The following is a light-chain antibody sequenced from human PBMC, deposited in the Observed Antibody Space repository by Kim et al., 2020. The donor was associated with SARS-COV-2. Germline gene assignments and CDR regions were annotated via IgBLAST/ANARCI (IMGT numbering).Light chain of an antibody. Sequence: GPRVTVTCSGGRSNIGSNVVNWHQQLPGTAPKLLIYSNDYRPSGVPDRFSGSKSGTSASLDISGLQSEDEADYYCAAWDDSLNGSVFGGGTQLTVL. J-gene: IGLJ3*02. CDR3: AAWDDSLNGSV. CDR1: RSNIGSNV. CDR2: SND. V-gene: IGLV1-44*01.